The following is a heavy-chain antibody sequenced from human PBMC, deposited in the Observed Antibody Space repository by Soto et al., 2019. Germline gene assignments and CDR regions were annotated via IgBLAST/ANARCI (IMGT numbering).Heavy chain of an antibody. CDR2: INHSGST. Sequence: SETLSVTCAVYCGSFSDYYWSWIRQPPGKGLEWIGEINHSGSTNYNPPLKSRVTISVDTSKNQFSLKLSSVTAADTAVYYCARGEVVVVPAADYYYYYMDVWGKGTTVTVSS. CDR3: ARGEVVVVPAADYYYYYMDV. J-gene: IGHJ6*03. CDR1: CGSFSDYY. D-gene: IGHD2-2*01. V-gene: IGHV4-34*01.